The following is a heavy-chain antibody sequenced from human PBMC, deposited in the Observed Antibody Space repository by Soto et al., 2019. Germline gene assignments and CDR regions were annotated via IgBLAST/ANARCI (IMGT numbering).Heavy chain of an antibody. CDR2: ISYDGSNK. CDR1: GFTFSSYG. J-gene: IGHJ6*02. D-gene: IGHD6-13*01. CDR3: AKIRSRSIAAAGYYYYYGMDV. V-gene: IGHV3-30*18. Sequence: PGGSLRLSCAASGFTFSSYGMHWVRQAPGKGLEWVAVISYDGSNKYYADSVKGRFTISRDNSKNTLYLQMNSLRAEDTAVYYCAKIRSRSIAAAGYYYYYGMDVWGQGTTVTVSS.